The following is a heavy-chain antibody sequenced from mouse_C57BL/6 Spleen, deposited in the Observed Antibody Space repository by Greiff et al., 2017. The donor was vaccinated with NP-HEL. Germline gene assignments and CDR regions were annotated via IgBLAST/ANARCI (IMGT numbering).Heavy chain of an antibody. CDR1: GYTFTSYW. Sequence: QVQLQQPGAELVKPGASVKLSCKASGYTFTSYWMHWVKQRPGQGLEWIGMIHPNSGSTNYNEKFKSKATLTVDKSSSTAYMQLSSLTSEDSAVYYCARARDYDVDYAMDYWGQGTSVTVSS. D-gene: IGHD2-4*01. CDR2: IHPNSGST. V-gene: IGHV1-64*01. CDR3: ARARDYDVDYAMDY. J-gene: IGHJ4*01.